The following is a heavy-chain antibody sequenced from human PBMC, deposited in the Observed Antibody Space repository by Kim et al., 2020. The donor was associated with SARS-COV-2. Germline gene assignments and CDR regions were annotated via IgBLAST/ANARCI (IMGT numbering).Heavy chain of an antibody. CDR3: ARDRIPPIYDSSGNPIGY. D-gene: IGHD3-22*01. CDR2: ISYDGSNK. Sequence: GGSLRLSCAASGFTFSSYGMHWVRQAPGKGLEWVAVISYDGSNKYYADSVKGRFTISRDNSKNTLYLQMNSLRAEDTAVYYCARDRIPPIYDSSGNPIGYWGQGTLVTVSS. J-gene: IGHJ4*02. V-gene: IGHV3-33*05. CDR1: GFTFSSYG.